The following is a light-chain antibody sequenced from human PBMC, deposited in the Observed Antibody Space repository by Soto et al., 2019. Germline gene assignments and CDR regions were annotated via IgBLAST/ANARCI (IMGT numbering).Light chain of an antibody. CDR1: SSDVGGHDY. Sequence: QSALTQPASVSGSPGQSVTISCTGTSSDVGGHDYVSWYQQHPGDAPKLMIYQVTKWPSGVSHRFSGSKSGNTASLTISGLQADDEAVYYCASYTSSGTVVFGGGTKLTVL. J-gene: IGLJ3*02. V-gene: IGLV2-14*03. CDR2: QVT. CDR3: ASYTSSGTVV.